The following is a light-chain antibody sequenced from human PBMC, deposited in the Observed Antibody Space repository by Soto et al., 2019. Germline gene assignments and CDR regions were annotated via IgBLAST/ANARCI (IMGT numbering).Light chain of an antibody. CDR3: CSYAGSSPYV. V-gene: IGLV2-23*02. CDR1: SSDVGSYNL. CDR2: EVS. J-gene: IGLJ1*01. Sequence: QSALTEPASVSGSPGQSITIPCTGTSSDVGSYNLVSWYQQHPGKAPKLMIYEVSKRPSGVSNRFSGSKSGNTASLTISVLQAEDEADYYCCSYAGSSPYVFGTGTKVPVL.